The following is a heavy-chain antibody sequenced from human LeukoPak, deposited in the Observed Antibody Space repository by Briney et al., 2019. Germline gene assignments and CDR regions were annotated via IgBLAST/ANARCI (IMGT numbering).Heavy chain of an antibody. Sequence: SETPSLTCAVYGGSFSGYYWSWIRQPPGKGLEWIGEINHSGSTNYNPSLKSRVTISVDTSKNQFSLKLSSVTAADTAVYYCARHPYGGNGLTHFDYWGQGTLVTVSS. D-gene: IGHD4-23*01. CDR1: GGSFSGYY. J-gene: IGHJ4*02. CDR2: INHSGST. CDR3: ARHPYGGNGLTHFDY. V-gene: IGHV4-34*01.